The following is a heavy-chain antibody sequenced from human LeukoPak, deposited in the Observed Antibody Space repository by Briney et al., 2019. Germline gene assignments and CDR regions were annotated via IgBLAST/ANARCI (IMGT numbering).Heavy chain of an antibody. J-gene: IGHJ4*02. Sequence: ASVKVSCKASGYTFTGYYMHWVRQAPGQGLQWMGWINPNSGDTISAQKLHGRVTLTTDTSITTAYMELSSLTSDDTAVYFCARAGPLYTAAYLAYWGQGTLVTVSS. CDR3: ARAGPLYTAAYLAY. D-gene: IGHD3-16*01. V-gene: IGHV1-2*02. CDR1: GYTFTGYY. CDR2: INPNSGDT.